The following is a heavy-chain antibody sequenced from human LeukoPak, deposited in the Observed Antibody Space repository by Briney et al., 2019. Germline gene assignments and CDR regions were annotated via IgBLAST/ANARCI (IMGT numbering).Heavy chain of an antibody. CDR3: ARVPLGYCSSTSCPYYYYYGMDV. J-gene: IGHJ6*04. V-gene: IGHV4-59*01. CDR2: IYYSGST. Sequence: SETLSLTCTVSGGSISSYCWSWIRQPPGKGLEWIGYIYYSGSTNYNPSLKSRVTISVDTSKNQFSLKLSSVTAADTAVYYCARVPLGYCSSTSCPYYYYYGMDVWGKGTTVTVSS. CDR1: GGSISSYC. D-gene: IGHD2-2*01.